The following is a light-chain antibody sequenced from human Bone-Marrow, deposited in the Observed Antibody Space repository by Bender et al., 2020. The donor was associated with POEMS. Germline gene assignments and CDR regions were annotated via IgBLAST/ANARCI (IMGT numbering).Light chain of an antibody. V-gene: IGLV2-14*03. Sequence: QSALTQPASVSGSPGQSITISCTGTSNDLGAYDFVSWYQHHPGKAPQLIIFDVTNRPSGVSDRFSGSTSGNTATLTISGTQAMDEAEYYCQAWDRSTVVFGGGTKVTVL. CDR3: QAWDRSTVV. CDR1: SNDLGAYDF. CDR2: DVT. J-gene: IGLJ2*01.